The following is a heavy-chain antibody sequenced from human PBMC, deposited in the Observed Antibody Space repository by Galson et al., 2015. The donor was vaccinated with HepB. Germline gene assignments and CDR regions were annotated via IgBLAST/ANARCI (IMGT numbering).Heavy chain of an antibody. CDR3: AKDLRRRSAYYYGMDV. CDR1: GFTFSSYS. Sequence: SLRLSCAASGFTFSSYSMNWVRQAPGKGLEWVSYISSSSSTIYYADSVKGRFTISRDNAKNSLYLQMNSLRAEDTAVYYCAKDLRRRSAYYYGMDVWGQGTTVTVSS. J-gene: IGHJ6*02. CDR2: ISSSSSTI. V-gene: IGHV3-48*04. D-gene: IGHD4-17*01.